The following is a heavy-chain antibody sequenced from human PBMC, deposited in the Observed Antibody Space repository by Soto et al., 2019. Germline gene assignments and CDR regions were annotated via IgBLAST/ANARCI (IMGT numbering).Heavy chain of an antibody. CDR1: GFTFVDYA. J-gene: IGHJ3*01. CDR3: TTDDGYCSSISCNDAFHY. CDR2: ISRDGGYK. V-gene: IGHV3-9*01. Sequence: EVQLVESGGGLVQPGRSLRLSCAASGFTFVDYAMHWDRQAPEQGLKGVSGISRDGGYKAYADSVTGRFPISRDNARESLYLQMNSLTVEDTALYYCTTDDGYCSSISCNDAFHYWGQGTMVTVS. D-gene: IGHD2-2*01.